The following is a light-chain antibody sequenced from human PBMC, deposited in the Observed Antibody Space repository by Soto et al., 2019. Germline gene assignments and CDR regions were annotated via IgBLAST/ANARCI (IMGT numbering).Light chain of an antibody. CDR3: QQYNNWPWT. V-gene: IGKV3D-15*01. CDR1: QSVTSN. J-gene: IGKJ1*01. Sequence: EIVLTQSSATLSLPPGERATLSCRASQSVTSNALAWYQQKPGQAPRLLIYGVSSRATGIPDRFSGSGSGTEFTLTISSLQSVDFAVYYCQQYNNWPWTFGQGTKVDIK. CDR2: GVS.